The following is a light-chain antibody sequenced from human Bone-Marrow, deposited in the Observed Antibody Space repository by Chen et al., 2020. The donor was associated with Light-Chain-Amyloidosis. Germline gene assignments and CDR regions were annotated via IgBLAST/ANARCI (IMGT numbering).Light chain of an antibody. Sequence: QSALTQPASVSGSPGQSFTISCTGTSSDVGGYNYVSWYQQHPGKAPKLMIYDVSNRPTGVSYRFSGSKSGDTASLTSSGLQAEDEADYYCSSYTSSSTVVFGGGTKLTVL. CDR2: DVS. CDR1: SSDVGGYNY. CDR3: SSYTSSSTVV. J-gene: IGLJ2*01. V-gene: IGLV2-14*01.